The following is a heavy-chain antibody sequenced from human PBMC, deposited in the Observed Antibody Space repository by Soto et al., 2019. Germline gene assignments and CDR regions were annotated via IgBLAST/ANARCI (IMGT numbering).Heavy chain of an antibody. Sequence: SETLSLTCTVSGGSISSYSWNWIRQPPGKGLALIGYISYTWTTKYNPSFKSRLTISLDTSKNHLPLMLTSVTAADTAVYFCARQGYSTAWAFYHGMDVWGQGTTVIFSS. V-gene: IGHV4-59*01. CDR1: GGSISSYS. CDR2: ISYTWTT. J-gene: IGHJ6*02. D-gene: IGHD6-19*01. CDR3: ARQGYSTAWAFYHGMDV.